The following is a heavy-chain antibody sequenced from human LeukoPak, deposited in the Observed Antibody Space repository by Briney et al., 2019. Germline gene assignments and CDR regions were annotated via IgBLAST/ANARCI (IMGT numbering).Heavy chain of an antibody. CDR1: GGSISSYY. V-gene: IGHV4-59*01. CDR2: IYYSGST. Sequence: SETLSLTCTVSGGSISSYYWSWIRQPPGKGLEWIGYIYYSGSTNYNPSLKSRVTISVDTSKNQFSLKLSSVTAADTAVYYCARDRRIGGSYNYYYYGMDVWGQGTTVTVSS. CDR3: ARDRRIGGSYNYYYYGMDV. D-gene: IGHD1-26*01. J-gene: IGHJ6*02.